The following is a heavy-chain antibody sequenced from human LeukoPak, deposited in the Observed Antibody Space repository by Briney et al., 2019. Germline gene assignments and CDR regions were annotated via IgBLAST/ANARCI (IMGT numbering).Heavy chain of an antibody. CDR1: GFTFSNSA. J-gene: IGHJ4*02. Sequence: GGSLRLSCAASGFTFSNSAMSWVRQAPGKGLEWVSGFTRNDETTSYADSVKGRFTISRDNSRDTLYLQMNSLTAEDTAVYYCAKAKVVGYSTFDYWGQGTLVTVSP. CDR2: FTRNDETT. CDR3: AKAKVVGYSTFDY. D-gene: IGHD2-2*01. V-gene: IGHV3-23*01.